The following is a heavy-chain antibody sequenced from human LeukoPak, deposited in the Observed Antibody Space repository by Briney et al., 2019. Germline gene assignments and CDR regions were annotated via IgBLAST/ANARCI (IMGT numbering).Heavy chain of an antibody. J-gene: IGHJ3*01. CDR3: TKSGPPDPY. Sequence: PGGSLRLSCAASSLTGSSNDMGWDPQAPGKGLEWDSFIYSGDGTFYADSVKGRFTNSRDKYKNTLYLQMNSLRAEDTAMYYCTKSGPPDPYGGEGTMVSVSS. CDR2: IYSGDGT. D-gene: IGHD1-14*01. CDR1: SLTGSSND. V-gene: IGHV3-53*01.